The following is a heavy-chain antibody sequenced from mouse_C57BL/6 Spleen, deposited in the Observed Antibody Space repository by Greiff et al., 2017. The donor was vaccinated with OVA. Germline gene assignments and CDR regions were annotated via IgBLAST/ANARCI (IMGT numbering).Heavy chain of an antibody. J-gene: IGHJ4*01. Sequence: EVQLQQSGPELVKPGASVKMSCKASGYTFTDYNMHWVKQSHGKSLEWIGYINPNNGGTSYNQKFKGKATLTVNKSSSTAYMELRSLTSEDSSVYYCARDELRHYYAMDYWGQGTSVTVSS. CDR2: INPNNGGT. CDR1: GYTFTDYN. CDR3: ARDELRHYYAMDY. V-gene: IGHV1-22*01. D-gene: IGHD1-2*01.